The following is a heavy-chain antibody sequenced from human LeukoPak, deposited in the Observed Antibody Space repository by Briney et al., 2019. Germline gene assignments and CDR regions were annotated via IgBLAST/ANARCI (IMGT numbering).Heavy chain of an antibody. CDR2: IHYSGSA. D-gene: IGHD5-12*01. J-gene: IGHJ6*03. CDR3: ARTTEGYAGGPGYSYYYYMDV. CDR1: GGSISSYY. V-gene: IGHV4-59*01. Sequence: SETLSLTCTVSGGSISSYYWSWIRQPPGKGLEWIGYIHYSGSAHYNPSLKSRVTISVDTSKNQVSLKLRSVTAADTAVYYCARTTEGYAGGPGYSYYYYMDVWGKGTTVTISS.